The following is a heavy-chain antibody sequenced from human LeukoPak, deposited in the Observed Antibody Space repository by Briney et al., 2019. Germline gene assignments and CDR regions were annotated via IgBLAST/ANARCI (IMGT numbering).Heavy chain of an antibody. D-gene: IGHD6-13*01. CDR2: IYTSGST. V-gene: IGHV4-61*02. J-gene: IGHJ6*03. Sequence: SQTLSLTCTVSGGSISSGDYYWSWIRQPAGKGLEWIGRIYTSGSTNYNPSLKSRVTISVDTSKNQFSLKLSSVTAADTAVYYCARCFSTSWFGRYYYYMDVWGKGTTVTVSS. CDR1: GGSISSGDYY. CDR3: ARCFSTSWFGRYYYYMDV.